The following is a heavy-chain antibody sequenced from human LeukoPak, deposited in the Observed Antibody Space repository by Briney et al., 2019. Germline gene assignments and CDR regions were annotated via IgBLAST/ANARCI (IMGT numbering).Heavy chain of an antibody. D-gene: IGHD1-26*01. J-gene: IGHJ5*02. V-gene: IGHV4-59*01. CDR1: GGSINSYY. Sequence: KTSETLSLTCTVSGGSINSYYWSWIRQPPGKGLEWIGYIYYSGSTNYNPSLKSRVTISVDTSKNQFSLKLSSVTAADTAVYYCARGCYSGSYCELDPWGQGTLVTVSS. CDR3: ARGCYSGSYCELDP. CDR2: IYYSGST.